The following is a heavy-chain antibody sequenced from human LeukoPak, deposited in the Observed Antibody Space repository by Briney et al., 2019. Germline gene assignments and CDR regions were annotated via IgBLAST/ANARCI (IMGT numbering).Heavy chain of an antibody. D-gene: IGHD3-3*01. CDR2: IYTSGST. CDR3: ARSISITIFGVAGD. J-gene: IGHJ4*02. V-gene: IGHV4-4*07. Sequence: PSETLSLTCTVSGGSISSYYWSWIRQPAGKGLEWIGRIYTSGSTNYNPSLKSRVTISVDTSKNQFSLKLSSVTAADTAVYYCARSISITIFGVAGDWGQGTLVTVSS. CDR1: GGSISSYY.